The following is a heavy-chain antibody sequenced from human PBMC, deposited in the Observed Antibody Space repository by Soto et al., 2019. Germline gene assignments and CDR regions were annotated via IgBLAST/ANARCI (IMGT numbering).Heavy chain of an antibody. V-gene: IGHV3-21*02. Sequence: EVQLVESGGGLVNPGGSLRLSCEASGFTFSDYSMNWVRQAPGKGLEWVSSISTGSSYIYYAASVKGRFTTSRDDAENSLHLQMLSPRAEDTGIYYCVRDQPGDRDFWSGYLNPGYFQYWGQGTLVTVSS. D-gene: IGHD3-3*01. CDR1: GFTFSDYS. J-gene: IGHJ1*01. CDR2: ISTGSSYI. CDR3: VRDQPGDRDFWSGYLNPGYFQY.